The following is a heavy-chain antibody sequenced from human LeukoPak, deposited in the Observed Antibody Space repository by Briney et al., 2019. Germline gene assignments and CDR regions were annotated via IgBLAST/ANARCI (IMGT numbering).Heavy chain of an antibody. V-gene: IGHV1-8*01. D-gene: IGHD1-26*01. CDR2: MNPNSGNT. J-gene: IGHJ4*02. Sequence: ASVKVSCRASGYTFTSYDINWVRQATGQGLEWMGWMNPNSGNTGYAQKFQGRVTMTRSASINTAYMELSSLTSDDTAVYYCARSSVGARRRIDYWGQGTLVTVSS. CDR3: ARSSVGARRRIDY. CDR1: GYTFTSYD.